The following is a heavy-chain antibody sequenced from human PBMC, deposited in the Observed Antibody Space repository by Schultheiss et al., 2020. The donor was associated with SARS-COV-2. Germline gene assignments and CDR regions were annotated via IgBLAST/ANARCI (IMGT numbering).Heavy chain of an antibody. V-gene: IGHV1-8*03. CDR3: ARGRAPLFRGVIINNYYYYYMDV. CDR1: GYTFTSYA. J-gene: IGHJ6*03. D-gene: IGHD3-10*01. CDR2: MNPNSGNT. Sequence: ASVKVSCKASGYTFTSYAINWVRQATGQGLEWMGWMNPNSGNTGYAQKFQGRVTITRNTSISTAYMELSSLRSEDTAVYYCARGRAPLFRGVIINNYYYYYMDVWGKGTTVTVAS.